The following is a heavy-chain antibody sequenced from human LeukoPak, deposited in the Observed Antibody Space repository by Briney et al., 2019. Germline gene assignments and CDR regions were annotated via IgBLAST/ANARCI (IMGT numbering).Heavy chain of an antibody. CDR1: GGSISSNNW. CDR2: VYHTGST. J-gene: IGHJ1*01. D-gene: IGHD6-25*01. Sequence: SGTLSLTCAVSGGSISSNNWWSWVRQPPGKGLEWIGEVYHTGSTNYLPSLKSRVTMSIDKSKNQFSLNLSSVTAADTAVYYCARVTIAAANIWGQGTLVTVSS. CDR3: ARVTIAAANI. V-gene: IGHV4-4*02.